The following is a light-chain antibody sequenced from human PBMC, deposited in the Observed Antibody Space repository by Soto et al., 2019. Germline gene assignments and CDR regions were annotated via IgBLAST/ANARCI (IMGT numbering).Light chain of an antibody. V-gene: IGKV3-20*01. CDR1: QSVGSNY. CDR3: QQYGSLSWT. CDR2: GAS. Sequence: EIVLTQSPGTLSLSPGETATLSCRASQSVGSNYLAWYQQKPGQAPRLLIFGASGRATGIPDRFSGSGSGTHFTLTITRLEPEDFAAYYCQQYGSLSWTCGQGTKVEIK. J-gene: IGKJ1*01.